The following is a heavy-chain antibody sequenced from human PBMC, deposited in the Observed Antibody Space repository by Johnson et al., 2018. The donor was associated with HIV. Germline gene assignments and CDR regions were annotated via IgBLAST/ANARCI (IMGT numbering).Heavy chain of an antibody. CDR2: IRYDGSNK. CDR3: ARDRFGSGRPNAFDM. Sequence: QVQLVESGGGVVQPGGSLRLSCAASGFTFSSTGMHWVRQAPGKGLEWVAFIRYDGSNKYYADSVQGRFTISRDNSKNTLYLQMNTLRPEDTAVYYCARDRFGSGRPNAFDMWGQGTMVTVSS. V-gene: IGHV3-30*02. J-gene: IGHJ3*02. CDR1: GFTFSSTG. D-gene: IGHD3-10*01.